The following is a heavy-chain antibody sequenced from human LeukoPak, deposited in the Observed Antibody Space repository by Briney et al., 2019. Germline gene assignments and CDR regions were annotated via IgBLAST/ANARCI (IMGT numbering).Heavy chain of an antibody. D-gene: IGHD3-10*01. CDR2: INPNSGGT. V-gene: IGHV1-2*02. J-gene: IGHJ4*02. CDR1: GYTFTGYY. Sequence: ASVKVSCKASGYTFTGYYMHWVRRAPGQGLEWMGWINPNSGGTDYAQKFQGRVTMTRDTSISTAYMELSRLRSDDTAVYYCARVRGYYGSGSYPFDYWGQGTLVTVSS. CDR3: ARVRGYYGSGSYPFDY.